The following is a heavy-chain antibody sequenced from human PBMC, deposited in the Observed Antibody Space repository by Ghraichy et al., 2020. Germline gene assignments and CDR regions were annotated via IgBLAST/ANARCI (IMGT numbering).Heavy chain of an antibody. CDR2: ISSTTSTI. CDR3: ARLTSY. Sequence: GGSLRLSCAASGFTFSSYSMNWVRQAPGKGLEWISYISSTTSTIYYADSVKGRFTISRDNAKNSLYLQMNSLRVEDTAVYHCARLTSYWGRGILVTVAS. J-gene: IGHJ4*02. D-gene: IGHD3-10*01. V-gene: IGHV3-48*01. CDR1: GFTFSSYS.